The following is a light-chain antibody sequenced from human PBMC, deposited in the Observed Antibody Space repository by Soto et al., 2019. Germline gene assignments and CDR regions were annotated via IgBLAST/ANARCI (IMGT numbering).Light chain of an antibody. CDR3: QQYGSSPT. Sequence: IVLTQTPDTLSLSPGEIAILSFRASQSVSRKYLGWYQQKLGQAPRLLIYDAFSSAPGIPDTFSASGSGTDLTLNISALEPEAFEVYYCQQYGSSPTFGGGTKVEIE. CDR2: DAF. CDR1: QSVSRKY. V-gene: IGKV3-20*01. J-gene: IGKJ4*01.